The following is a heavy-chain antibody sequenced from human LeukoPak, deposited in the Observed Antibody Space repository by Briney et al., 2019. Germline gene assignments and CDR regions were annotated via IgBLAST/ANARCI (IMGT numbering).Heavy chain of an antibody. CDR3: ARVLPAANSDY. V-gene: IGHV4-34*01. Sequence: SETLSLTYAVYCGSFSGYYCSWIRQPPGKGLEWIGEINHSGSTNYNPSLKSRVTISVDTSKNQFSLKLSSVTAADTAVYYCARVLPAANSDYRGQGTLVSVSS. CDR2: INHSGST. J-gene: IGHJ4*02. CDR1: CGSFSGYY. D-gene: IGHD2-2*01.